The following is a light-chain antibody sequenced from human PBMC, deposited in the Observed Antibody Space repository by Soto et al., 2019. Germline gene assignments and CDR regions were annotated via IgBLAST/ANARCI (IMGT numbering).Light chain of an antibody. CDR2: GAS. CDR1: QDISTL. J-gene: IGKJ4*01. CDR3: QQADSFPLT. V-gene: IGKV1D-12*01. Sequence: DIQMTQSPSSVSASIGDTVTITCRASQDISTLLAWYQQKPGKAPKLLIYGASTLESGVPSRFSGRGSGTDVTLTISSLQPEDSATYFCQQADSFPLTFGGGTKVEIK.